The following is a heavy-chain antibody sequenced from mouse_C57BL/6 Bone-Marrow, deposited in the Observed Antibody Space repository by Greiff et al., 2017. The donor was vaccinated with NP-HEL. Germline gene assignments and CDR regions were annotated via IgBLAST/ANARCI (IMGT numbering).Heavy chain of an antibody. CDR2: INPSSGYT. J-gene: IGHJ3*01. Sequence: VKLQESGAELARPGASVKMSCKASGYTFTSYTMHWVKQRPGQGLEWIGYINPSSGYTKYNQKFKDKATLTADKSSSTAYMQLSSLTSEDSAVYYCARTGGIQTAQAPAWFADWGQGTLVTVSA. D-gene: IGHD3-2*02. CDR3: ARTGGIQTAQAPAWFAD. CDR1: GYTFTSYT. V-gene: IGHV1-4*01.